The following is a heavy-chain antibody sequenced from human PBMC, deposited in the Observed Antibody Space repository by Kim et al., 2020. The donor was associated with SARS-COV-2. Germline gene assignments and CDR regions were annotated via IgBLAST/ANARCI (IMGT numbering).Heavy chain of an antibody. CDR3: AKGLRGGYSYASWDY. D-gene: IGHD5-18*01. CDR2: ISGSGGTT. Sequence: GGSLRLSCAASGFTFSNYAMTWVRQAPGKGLEWVSGISGSGGTTYYADSVKGRFTISRDNSKDTLYMQMNSLRAEDTAVFYCAKGLRGGYSYASWDYWGQGTLVTVSS. V-gene: IGHV3-23*01. J-gene: IGHJ4*02. CDR1: GFTFSNYA.